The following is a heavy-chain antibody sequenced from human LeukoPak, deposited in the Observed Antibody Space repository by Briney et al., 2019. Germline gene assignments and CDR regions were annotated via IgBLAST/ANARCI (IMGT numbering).Heavy chain of an antibody. CDR2: IYYSGST. CDR3: ARERNPSHGTWWFDP. J-gene: IGHJ5*02. Sequence: SETLSLTCTVSGGSVSSGSYYWSWIRQPPGKGLEWIGYIYYSGSTNYNPSLKSRVTISVDTSKNQFSLKLSSVTAADTAVYYCARERNPSHGTWWFDPWGQGTLVTVSS. V-gene: IGHV4-61*01. CDR1: GGSVSSGSYY.